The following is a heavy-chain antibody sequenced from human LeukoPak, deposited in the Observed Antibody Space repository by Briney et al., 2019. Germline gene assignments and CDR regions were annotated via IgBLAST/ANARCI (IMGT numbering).Heavy chain of an antibody. D-gene: IGHD3-22*01. CDR3: ASGGDTDSRYFKY. CDR1: GFTFSSYA. J-gene: IGHJ1*01. CDR2: ISYDGSNE. V-gene: IGHV3-30-3*01. Sequence: PGGSLRLSCAASGFTFSSYAMHWVRQAPGKGLEWVTVISYDGSNECYADSVKGRITISRDNSKDTLYLQMNSLRAEDTAVYYCASGGDTDSRYFKYWGQGTLVTVSS.